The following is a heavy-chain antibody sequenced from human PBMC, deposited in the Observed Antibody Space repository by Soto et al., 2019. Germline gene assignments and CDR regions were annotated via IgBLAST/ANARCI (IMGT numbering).Heavy chain of an antibody. J-gene: IGHJ6*02. CDR3: ARDSGYCSSTSCYDYYYYGMEV. CDR1: GGTFXSYA. CDR2: IIPIFGTA. Sequence: SVKVSCKASGGTFXSYAISWVRQAPGQGLEWMGGIIPIFGTANYAQKFQGRVTITADEPTSTAYMELSSLRSEDTAVYYCARDSGYCSSTSCYDYYYYGMEVWGQGTTVTVSS. V-gene: IGHV1-69*13. D-gene: IGHD2-2*01.